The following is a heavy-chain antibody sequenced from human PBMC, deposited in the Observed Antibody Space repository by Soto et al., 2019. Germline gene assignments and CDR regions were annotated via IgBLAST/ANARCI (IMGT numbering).Heavy chain of an antibody. D-gene: IGHD6-19*01. Sequence: PSETLSLTCTVSGRSVSSAGYYWTWIRQHPGKGLEWIGYIYHIGSPSYNPSLKSRLSMSLDTSKNQFSLNLTSVTAADTAIYYCVRDRALDSSGHWFDSWGQGTLVTVSS. CDR2: IYHIGSP. V-gene: IGHV4-31*03. CDR3: VRDRALDSSGHWFDS. CDR1: GRSVSSAGYY. J-gene: IGHJ5*01.